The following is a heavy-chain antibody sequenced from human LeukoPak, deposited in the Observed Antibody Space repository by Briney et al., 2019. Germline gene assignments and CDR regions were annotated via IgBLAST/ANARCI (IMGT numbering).Heavy chain of an antibody. CDR1: GGSISSSSYY. Sequence: SETLSLTCTVSGGSISSSSYYWGWIRQPPGKGLEWIGSIYYSGSTYYNPSLKSRVTILVDTSKNQFSLKLSSVTAADTAVYYCARESGDFTIFGVVTNWFDPWGQGTLVTVSS. J-gene: IGHJ5*02. CDR3: ARESGDFTIFGVVTNWFDP. CDR2: IYYSGST. V-gene: IGHV4-39*07. D-gene: IGHD3-3*01.